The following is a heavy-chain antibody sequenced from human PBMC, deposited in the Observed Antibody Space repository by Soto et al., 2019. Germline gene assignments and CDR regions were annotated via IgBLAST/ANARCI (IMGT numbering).Heavy chain of an antibody. V-gene: IGHV3-73*01. Sequence: EAQLVESGGGLVQPGGYLKLSCAASGFTLSGFDVHWVRQAAGEGLEWVGRIKTKGESYEPAYAASAKGRFSLSRDESKNRGYMEMNSLKTEDTALYYCTGRHCRSGGCYSDFDFWGQGSLVAFSS. CDR2: IKTKGESYEP. CDR1: GFTLSGFD. CDR3: TGRHCRSGGCYSDFDF. D-gene: IGHD2-15*01. J-gene: IGHJ4*02.